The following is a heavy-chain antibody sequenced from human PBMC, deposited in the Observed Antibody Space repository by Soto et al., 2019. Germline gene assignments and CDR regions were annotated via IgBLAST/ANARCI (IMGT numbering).Heavy chain of an antibody. Sequence: SETLSLTCAVYGGSFSGYYWSWIRQPPGKGLEWIGEINHSGSTNYNPSLKSRVTISVDTSKNQFSLKLSSVTAADTAVYYCARVIAVAGVYYYGMDVWGPGPTVTVFS. D-gene: IGHD6-19*01. CDR2: INHSGST. CDR3: ARVIAVAGVYYYGMDV. J-gene: IGHJ6*02. CDR1: GGSFSGYY. V-gene: IGHV4-34*01.